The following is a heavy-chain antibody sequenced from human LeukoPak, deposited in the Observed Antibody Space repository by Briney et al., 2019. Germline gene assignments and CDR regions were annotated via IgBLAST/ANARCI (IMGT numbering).Heavy chain of an antibody. V-gene: IGHV3-74*01. Sequence: GGSLRLSCTASGFSFSGHWMHWARRLPGKGLVWVSRISPTGSTTSYADSVKGRFTVSRDNAKNTLYLQVNNLRAEDTAVYYCARGPNSNWSGLDFWGQGTLLTVSS. CDR2: ISPTGSTT. CDR3: ARGPNSNWSGLDF. D-gene: IGHD6-6*01. CDR1: GFSFSGHW. J-gene: IGHJ4*02.